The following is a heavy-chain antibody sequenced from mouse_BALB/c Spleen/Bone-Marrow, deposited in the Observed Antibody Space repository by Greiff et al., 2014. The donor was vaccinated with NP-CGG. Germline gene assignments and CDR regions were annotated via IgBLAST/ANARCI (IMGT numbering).Heavy chain of an antibody. V-gene: IGHV1S81*02. CDR2: INPTNGRS. D-gene: IGHD1-1*01. J-gene: IGHJ4*01. Sequence: QVQLQQSGAELVKPGASVKLSCKASGYIFTNYWMHWVKQRPGQGLSWIGEINPTNGRSNYNEKFKSKATLTVDKSSSTAYMQLSSLQSEDSAVYYCARRGDYYGALDYWGQGASVTVSS. CDR3: ARRGDYYGALDY. CDR1: GYIFTNYW.